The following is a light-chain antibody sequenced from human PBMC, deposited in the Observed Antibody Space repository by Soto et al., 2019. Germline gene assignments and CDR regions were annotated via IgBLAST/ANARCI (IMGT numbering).Light chain of an antibody. CDR2: AAS. CDR1: QGISSY. J-gene: IGKJ4*01. V-gene: IGKV1-8*01. CDR3: QQYYSYPRT. Sequence: AIRMTQSPSSLSASTGDRVTITCRASQGISSYLAWYQQKPGKAPKLLIYAASTLQGGVPSRFSGSGSGTDFTLTISCLQSEDFATYYCQQYYSYPRTFGGGTKVEIK.